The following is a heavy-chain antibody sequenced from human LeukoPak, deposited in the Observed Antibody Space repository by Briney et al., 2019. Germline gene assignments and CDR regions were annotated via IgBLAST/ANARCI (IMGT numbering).Heavy chain of an antibody. CDR3: AREYYDYVWGIPGFDY. J-gene: IGHJ4*02. CDR1: GFTFSSYW. D-gene: IGHD3-16*01. Sequence: GGSLRLSCAASGFTFSSYWMSWVRQAPGKGLEWVANIKQDGSEKYYVDSVKGLFTISRDNAKNSLYLQMNSLRAEDTAVYYCAREYYDYVWGIPGFDYWGQGTLATVSS. V-gene: IGHV3-7*04. CDR2: IKQDGSEK.